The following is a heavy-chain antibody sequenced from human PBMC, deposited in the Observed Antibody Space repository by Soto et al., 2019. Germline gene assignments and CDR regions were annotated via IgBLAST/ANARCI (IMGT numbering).Heavy chain of an antibody. CDR1: GFSLSTSGVG. J-gene: IGHJ4*02. CDR3: AHTRPPRIFDY. V-gene: IGHV2-5*02. Sequence: SGPTLVNPTRTVTLTCPFSGFSLSTSGVGVGWIRQPPGKALEWLALIYWDDNKRYSPSLKSRLTITKDTSKNQVVLTMTNMDPVDTATYYCAHTRPPRIFDYWGQGTLVTVSS. CDR2: IYWDDNK.